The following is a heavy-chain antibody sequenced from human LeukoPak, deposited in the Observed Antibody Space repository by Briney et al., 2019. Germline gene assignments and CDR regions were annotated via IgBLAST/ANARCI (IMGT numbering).Heavy chain of an antibody. D-gene: IGHD3-10*01. CDR1: GGSVSSTTYY. J-gene: IGHJ4*02. V-gene: IGHV4-39*01. Sequence: SETLSLTCTVSGGSVSSTTYYWSWIRQPPGKGLEWIASINYSGSTYYNPSLKSRVTISVDTSENQFSLKLSSVTAADTAGYYCARYVVYGSGKYYFDYWGQGTLVTVSS. CDR3: ARYVVYGSGKYYFDY. CDR2: INYSGST.